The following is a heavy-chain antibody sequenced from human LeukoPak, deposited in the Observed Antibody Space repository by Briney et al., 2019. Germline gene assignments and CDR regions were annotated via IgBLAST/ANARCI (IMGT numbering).Heavy chain of an antibody. V-gene: IGHV1-69*05. CDR3: ARGRYDFWSGPQEGAFDI. CDR1: GGTFSSYA. J-gene: IGHJ3*02. CDR2: IIPIFGTA. Sequence: SVKVSCKASGGTFSSYAISWVRQAPGQGLEWMGRIIPIFGTANYAQKFQGRVTITTDESTSTAYMELSSLRSEDTAVYYCARGRYDFWSGPQEGAFDIWGQGTMVTVSS. D-gene: IGHD3-3*01.